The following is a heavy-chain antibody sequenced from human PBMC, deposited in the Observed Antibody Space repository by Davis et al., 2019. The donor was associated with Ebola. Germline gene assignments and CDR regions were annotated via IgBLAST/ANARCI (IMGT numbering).Heavy chain of an antibody. CDR1: GGSISGSGYY. CDR2: MHYSGNT. Sequence: SETLSLTCTVSGGSISGSGYYWSWIRQHPGKGLEWIGYMHYSGNTYYNPSLKSRLTRSIDTSKNQFSLKLSSVTAADTAVYYCARRSGSYSFYFDFWGRGTLVTVSS. V-gene: IGHV4-31*03. J-gene: IGHJ4*02. D-gene: IGHD1-26*01. CDR3: ARRSGSYSFYFDF.